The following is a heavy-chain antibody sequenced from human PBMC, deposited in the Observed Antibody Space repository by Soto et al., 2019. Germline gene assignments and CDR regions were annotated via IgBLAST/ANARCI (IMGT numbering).Heavy chain of an antibody. V-gene: IGHV3-48*01. CDR3: AKVRKQWLEPFGY. D-gene: IGHD6-19*01. Sequence: HPGGSLRLSCVASGFSFSNYNMNWVRQAPGKGLEWVSYITDSSDTVHYADSVKGRFTISRDNSKNTLYLQMNSLRAEDTAVYYCAKVRKQWLEPFGYWGQGTLVTVSS. CDR1: GFSFSNYN. CDR2: ITDSSDTV. J-gene: IGHJ4*02.